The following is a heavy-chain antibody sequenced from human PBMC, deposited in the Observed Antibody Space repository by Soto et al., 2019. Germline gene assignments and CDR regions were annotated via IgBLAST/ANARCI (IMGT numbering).Heavy chain of an antibody. Sequence: QVQLQESGPGLVKSSETLSLTCTVSGGSISPYCWRWLRQSPGKGLEWIGYISYSGNPYYSPSLKSRVIMSLDTSRNQITLKVASATAADTAVYFCARGVGSSPPRYWGQGTLVSVSS. CDR3: ARGVGSSPPRY. V-gene: IGHV4-59*01. CDR1: GGSISPYC. J-gene: IGHJ4*02. CDR2: ISYSGNP. D-gene: IGHD1-26*01.